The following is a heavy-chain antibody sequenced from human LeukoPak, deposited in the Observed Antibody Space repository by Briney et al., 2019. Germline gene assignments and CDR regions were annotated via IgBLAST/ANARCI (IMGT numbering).Heavy chain of an antibody. CDR1: GFAFGTYA. J-gene: IGHJ5*02. CDR2: FSGSDGST. CDR3: AKGGGNGAFDP. V-gene: IGHV3-23*01. Sequence: GGSLRLSCAASGFAFGTYAMTWVRQAPGKGLEWVSGFSGSDGSTYYADSVKGRFTISRDNSRNTLYLQMNSLRAEDTAVYYCAKGGGNGAFDPWGQGTLVTVSS. D-gene: IGHD4-23*01.